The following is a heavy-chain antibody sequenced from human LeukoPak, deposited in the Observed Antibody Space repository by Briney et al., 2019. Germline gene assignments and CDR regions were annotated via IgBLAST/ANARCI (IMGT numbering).Heavy chain of an antibody. V-gene: IGHV4-30-4*08. J-gene: IGHJ4*02. CDR3: ATQGASSLGSFDY. D-gene: IGHD6-13*01. CDR1: GVSISSGDYY. CDR2: IYYSGST. Sequence: SETLSLTCTVSGVSISSGDYYWSWIRQPPGKGLEWIGYIYYSGSTYYNPSLKSRVTISVDTSKNQFSLKLSSVTAADTAVYYCATQGASSLGSFDYWGQGTLVTVSS.